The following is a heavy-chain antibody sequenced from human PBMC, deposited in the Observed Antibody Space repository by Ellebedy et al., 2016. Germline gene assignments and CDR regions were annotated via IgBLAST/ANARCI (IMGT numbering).Heavy chain of an antibody. CDR3: AKDTSGLDGDLLFDY. Sequence: GGSLRLSXAASGFTFSSYAMSWVRQAPGKGLEWVSAISGSGGSTYYADSVKGRFTISRDNSKNTLYLQMNSLRAEDTAVYYCAKDTSGLDGDLLFDYWGQGTLVTVSS. J-gene: IGHJ4*02. CDR2: ISGSGGST. CDR1: GFTFSSYA. V-gene: IGHV3-23*01. D-gene: IGHD4-17*01.